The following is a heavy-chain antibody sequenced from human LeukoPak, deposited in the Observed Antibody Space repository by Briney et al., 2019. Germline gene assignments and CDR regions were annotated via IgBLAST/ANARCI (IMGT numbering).Heavy chain of an antibody. J-gene: IGHJ3*02. CDR2: IYSSGNT. CDR3: ARDGCNSTACHMRLAFDI. Sequence: SETLSLTCTVSGGSISSYYWSWIRQPAGKGLEWLGRIYSSGNTNYNASLESRVTMSVDTSKNQVSLKLSSVTAADTAMYYCARDGCNSTACHMRLAFDIWGQGAMVTVSS. V-gene: IGHV4-4*07. CDR1: GGSISSYY. D-gene: IGHD2/OR15-2a*01.